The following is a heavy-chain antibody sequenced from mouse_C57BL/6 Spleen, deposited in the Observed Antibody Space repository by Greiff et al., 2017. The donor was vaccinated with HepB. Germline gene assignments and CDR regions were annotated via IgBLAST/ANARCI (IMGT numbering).Heavy chain of an antibody. J-gene: IGHJ4*01. Sequence: QVQLQQPGAELVMPGASVKLSCKASGYTFTSSWMHWVKQRPGQGLEWIGEIDPSDSYTNYNQKFKGKSTLTVDKSSSTAYMQLSSLTSEDSAVYYCARLDYGSSYAMDYWGQGTSVTVSS. D-gene: IGHD1-1*01. CDR3: ARLDYGSSYAMDY. V-gene: IGHV1-69*01. CDR1: GYTFTSSW. CDR2: IDPSDSYT.